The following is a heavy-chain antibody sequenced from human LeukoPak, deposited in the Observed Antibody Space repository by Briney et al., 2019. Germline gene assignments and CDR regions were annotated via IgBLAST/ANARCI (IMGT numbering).Heavy chain of an antibody. V-gene: IGHV4-39*07. CDR3: ARASGIAAAVDY. Sequence: SETLSLTCTVSGGSFSSSDYYWGWIRQPPGKGLEWIGSIYYSGTTYYNPSLKSRVTISVDTSKNQFSLKLSSVTAADTAVYYCARASGIAAAVDYWGQGTLVTASS. CDR1: GGSFSSSDYY. J-gene: IGHJ4*02. D-gene: IGHD6-13*01. CDR2: IYYSGTT.